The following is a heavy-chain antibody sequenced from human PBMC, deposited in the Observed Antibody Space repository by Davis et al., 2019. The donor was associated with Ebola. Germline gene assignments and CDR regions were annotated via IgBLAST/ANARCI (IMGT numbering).Heavy chain of an antibody. V-gene: IGHV5-51*01. CDR2: IYPGDSDT. J-gene: IGHJ5*02. CDR3: ARHKARNWFDP. CDR1: GYSFTSYW. Sequence: KVSCKGSGYSFTSYWIGWVRQMPGKGLQWMGIIYPGDSDTRYSPSFQGQVTISADKSISTAYLQWSSLKASDTAMYYCARHKARNWFDPWGQGTLVTVSS.